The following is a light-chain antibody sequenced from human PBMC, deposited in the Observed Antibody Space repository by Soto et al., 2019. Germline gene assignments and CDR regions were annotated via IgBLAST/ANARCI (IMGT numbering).Light chain of an antibody. V-gene: IGLV1-44*01. CDR2: SNN. CDR3: VAWDANLNGWV. Sequence: QSALTQPPSASGAPGQSVTISCSGSTSNVESETVNWYQQLPGTAPKLVVYSNNKRPSAVPDRFSASKSGTSASLAISNLQPEDEADYYCVAWDANLNGWVFGGGTKLTVL. J-gene: IGLJ3*02. CDR1: TSNVESET.